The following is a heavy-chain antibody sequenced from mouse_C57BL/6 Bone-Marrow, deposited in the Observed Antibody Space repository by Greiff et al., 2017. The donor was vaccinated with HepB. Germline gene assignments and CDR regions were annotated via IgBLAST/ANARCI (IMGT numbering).Heavy chain of an antibody. Sequence: VQLKESGPELVKPGASVKISCKASGYTFTDYYMNWVKQSHGKSLEWIGDINPNNGGTSYNQKFKGKATLTVDKSSSTAYMELRSLTSEDSAVYYCARNYYYGSSWFAYWGQGTLVTVSA. V-gene: IGHV1-26*01. CDR3: ARNYYYGSSWFAY. CDR1: GYTFTDYY. CDR2: INPNNGGT. J-gene: IGHJ3*01. D-gene: IGHD1-1*01.